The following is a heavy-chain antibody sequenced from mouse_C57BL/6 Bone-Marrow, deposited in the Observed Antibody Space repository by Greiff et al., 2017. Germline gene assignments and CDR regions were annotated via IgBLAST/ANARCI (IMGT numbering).Heavy chain of an antibody. V-gene: IGHV1-63*01. Sequence: QVQLQQSGAELVRPGTSVKMSCKASGYTFTNYWIGWAKQRPGHGLEWIGDIYPGGGYTNYNEKFKGKATLTADKSSSTAYMQFSSLTSEDSAIYDCARWAFTGYFDVWGTGTTVTVSA. CDR3: ARWAFTGYFDV. CDR2: IYPGGGYT. CDR1: GYTFTNYW. J-gene: IGHJ1*03.